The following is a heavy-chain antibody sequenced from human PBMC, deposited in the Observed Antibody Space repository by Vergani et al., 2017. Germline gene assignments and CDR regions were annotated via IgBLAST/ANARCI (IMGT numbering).Heavy chain of an antibody. V-gene: IGHV4-59*01. CDR3: ARCPHSFHINSGYDIKFNY. CDR2: IYYSGST. D-gene: IGHD5-12*01. J-gene: IGHJ4*02. Sequence: QVQLQQWGAGLLKPSETLSLTCTVSGGSISSYYWSWIRQPPGKGLEWIGYIYYSGSTNYNPSLKSRVTISVDTSKNPFSLKLSSVTAADTAVYYCARCPHSFHINSGYDIKFNYWGQGTLVTVSS. CDR1: GGSISSYY.